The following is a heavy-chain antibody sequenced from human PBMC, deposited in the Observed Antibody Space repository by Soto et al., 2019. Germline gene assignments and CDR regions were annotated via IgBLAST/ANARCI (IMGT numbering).Heavy chain of an antibody. J-gene: IGHJ4*02. D-gene: IGHD6-13*01. CDR1: GGSISSSSYY. V-gene: IGHV4-39*01. CDR3: ARMIAAAGTLNFDY. CDR2: IYYSGST. Sequence: ETLSLTCTVSGGSISSSSYYWGLIRQPPGKGLEWIGSIYYSGSTYYNPSLKSRVTISVDTSKNQFSLKLSSVTAADTAVYYCARMIAAAGTLNFDYWGQGTLVTVSS.